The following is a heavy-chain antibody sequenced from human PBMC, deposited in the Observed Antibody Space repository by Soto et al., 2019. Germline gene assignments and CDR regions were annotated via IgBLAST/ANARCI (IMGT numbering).Heavy chain of an antibody. V-gene: IGHV1-69*06. D-gene: IGHD2-15*01. J-gene: IGHJ3*02. CDR1: GGTFSDFT. Sequence: QVQLVQSGSGVKKPGSSVKVSCKASGGTFSDFTLSWLRQAPGRGLEWMGGIIPMIGATNNAQKLKGRLTITADKSTGTVYMELNSLRSDDTAVYYCARYWSAGTLYGAFDIWGQGTEVTVSP. CDR3: ARYWSAGTLYGAFDI. CDR2: IIPMIGAT.